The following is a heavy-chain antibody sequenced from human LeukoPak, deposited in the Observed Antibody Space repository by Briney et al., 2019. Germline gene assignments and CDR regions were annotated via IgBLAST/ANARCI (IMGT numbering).Heavy chain of an antibody. V-gene: IGHV3-23*01. J-gene: IGHJ4*02. CDR2: VTGSGGST. CDR1: GFTFTTYA. CDR3: AREGYDAFDY. D-gene: IGHD5-18*01. Sequence: GGSLRLSCAASGFTFTTYAMSWVRQAPGKGLEWVSGVTGSGGSTYYADSVKGRFTISRDNAKNSLYLQMNSLRAEDTAVYYCAREGYDAFDYWGQGILVTVSS.